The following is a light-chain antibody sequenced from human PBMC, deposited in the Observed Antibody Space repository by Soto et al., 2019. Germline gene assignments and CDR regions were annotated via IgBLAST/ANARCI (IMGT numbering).Light chain of an antibody. J-gene: IGKJ5*01. CDR3: QQYGASPIT. V-gene: IGKV3-20*01. CDR2: GAS. CDR1: QSVTSR. Sequence: EIVMTQSPATRSVSPGERATLSCRASQSVTSRLAWYQHKPGQAPRLLISGASSRATGIPNRFSGSGSGTDFTLTISRLAPEDFALYYCQQYGASPITFGQGTRLEIK.